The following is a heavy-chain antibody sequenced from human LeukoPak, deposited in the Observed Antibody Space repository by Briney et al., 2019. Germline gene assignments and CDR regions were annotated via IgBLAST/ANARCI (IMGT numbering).Heavy chain of an antibody. D-gene: IGHD6-6*01. Sequence: GGSLRLSCAASGFTFSSYSMNWVRQAPGKGLEWVSSISSSSSYIYYADSVKGRFTISRDNAKNSLYLQMNSLRAEDTAVYYCARASRGSSVAFDIWGQGTMVTVSS. V-gene: IGHV3-21*04. CDR3: ARASRGSSVAFDI. J-gene: IGHJ3*02. CDR2: ISSSSSYI. CDR1: GFTFSSYS.